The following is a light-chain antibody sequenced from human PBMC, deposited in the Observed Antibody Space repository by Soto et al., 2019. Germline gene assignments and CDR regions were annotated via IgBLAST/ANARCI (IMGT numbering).Light chain of an antibody. CDR2: STN. CDR1: TGAVTSNYY. CDR3: LLYYGGARHWA. Sequence: QTVVTQEPSLTVSPGETVTLTCASSTGAVTSNYYPNWFQQKPGQAPRPLIYSTNHTYSWTPAQFSGSLLGGKAALTLSGVQPEDEEEYYCLLYYGGARHWAVGGGTQLTVL. J-gene: IGLJ3*02. V-gene: IGLV7-43*01.